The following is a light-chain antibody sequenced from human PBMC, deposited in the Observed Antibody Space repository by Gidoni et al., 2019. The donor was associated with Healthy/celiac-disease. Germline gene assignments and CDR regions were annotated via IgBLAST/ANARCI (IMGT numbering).Light chain of an antibody. Sequence: NQTPHSPSSLSASVGDRVTITCRASQSISIYFNWYQQKPGKAPKLLIYAASSLQSGVPSRFSGSGSGTDFTLTISSLQPEDFATYYCQQCYSTPQTFGPGTKVDIK. J-gene: IGKJ3*01. CDR3: QQCYSTPQT. CDR2: AAS. V-gene: IGKV1-39*01. CDR1: QSISIY.